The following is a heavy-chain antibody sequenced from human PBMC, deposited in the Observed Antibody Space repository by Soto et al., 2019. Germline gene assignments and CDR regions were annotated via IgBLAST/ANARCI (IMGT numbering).Heavy chain of an antibody. V-gene: IGHV3-30-3*01. CDR3: ARSDMITFGGAFD. CDR1: GFTFSSYA. Sequence: GGSLRLSCAASGFTFSSYAMHWVRQAPGKGLEWVAVISYDGSNKYYADSVKGRFTISRDNSKNTLYLQMNSLRAEDTAVYYCARSDMITFGGAFDWGQGTLVTVSS. J-gene: IGHJ4*02. CDR2: ISYDGSNK. D-gene: IGHD3-16*01.